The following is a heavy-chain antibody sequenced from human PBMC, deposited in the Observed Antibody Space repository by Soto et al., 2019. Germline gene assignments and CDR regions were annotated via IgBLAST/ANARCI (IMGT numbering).Heavy chain of an antibody. CDR2: ISGTGGST. D-gene: IGHD7-27*01. CDR1: GFTFNNYA. CDR3: GRGNSKWGTGDAFDI. Sequence: GWSLRLSCAASGFTFNNYALNWVRQAPGKGLEWVSSISGTGGSTFYAGSAKGRFTISRDNSKNTLFLQMTSLRAEDTAVYYCGRGNSKWGTGDAFDIWGQGTRATVS. V-gene: IGHV3-23*01. J-gene: IGHJ3*02.